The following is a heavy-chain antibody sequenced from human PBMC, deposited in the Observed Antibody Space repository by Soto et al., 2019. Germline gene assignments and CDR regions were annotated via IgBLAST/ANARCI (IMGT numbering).Heavy chain of an antibody. D-gene: IGHD2-15*01. Sequence: SETLSLTCTVSGGSISSGDYYWSWIRQPPGKGLEWIGYIYYSGSSYYNPSLKSRVTISVDTSKNQFSLKLSSVTAADTAVYYCAREKYCSGGSCYFTPPDYWGQGTLVTVSS. CDR3: AREKYCSGGSCYFTPPDY. CDR1: GGSISSGDYY. CDR2: IYYSGSS. V-gene: IGHV4-30-4*01. J-gene: IGHJ4*02.